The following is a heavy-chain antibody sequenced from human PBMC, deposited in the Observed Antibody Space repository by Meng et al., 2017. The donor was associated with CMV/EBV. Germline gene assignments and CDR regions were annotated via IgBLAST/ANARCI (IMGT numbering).Heavy chain of an antibody. CDR1: RDSVSSNSAA. J-gene: IGHJ5*02. Sequence: VQLQQSGPGLVKAPQTLPLACAISRDSVSSNSAAWNLIRQSPSRGLEWLGRTYYRSKWYNDYAVSVKSRITINPDTSKNQFSLQLNSVTPEDTAVYYCARDPHSSSWYGWFDPWGQGTLVTVSS. V-gene: IGHV6-1*01. CDR3: ARDPHSSSWYGWFDP. D-gene: IGHD6-13*01. CDR2: TYYRSKWYN.